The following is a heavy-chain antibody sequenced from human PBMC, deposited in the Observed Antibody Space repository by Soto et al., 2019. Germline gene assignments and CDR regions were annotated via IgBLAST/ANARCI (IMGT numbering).Heavy chain of an antibody. J-gene: IGHJ4*02. D-gene: IGHD3-16*02. V-gene: IGHV3-30*18. CDR3: AKDPLNYVWGSYLPDY. Sequence: GGSLRLSCAASGFTFSSYGMHWVRQAPGKGLEWAAVISYDGSNRYYADSVKGRFTISRDNSKNTLYLQMNSLRAEDTAVYYCAKDPLNYVWGSYLPDYWGQGTLVTVSS. CDR1: GFTFSSYG. CDR2: ISYDGSNR.